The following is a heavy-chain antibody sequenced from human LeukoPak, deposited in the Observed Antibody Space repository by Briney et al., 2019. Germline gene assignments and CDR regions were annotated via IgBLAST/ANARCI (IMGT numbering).Heavy chain of an antibody. J-gene: IGHJ3*02. D-gene: IGHD2-21*01. CDR2: IGTSSTTI. CDR1: GFTFSSYT. CDR3: AREVWTLNAFDI. V-gene: IGHV3-48*04. Sequence: GGSLRLSCAASGFTFSSYTMNWVRQPPGKGLEWVSNIGTSSTTIYYTDSVKGRFTISRDNAKNSLYLQMNSLRAEDTAVYYCAREVWTLNAFDIWGQGTMVTVSS.